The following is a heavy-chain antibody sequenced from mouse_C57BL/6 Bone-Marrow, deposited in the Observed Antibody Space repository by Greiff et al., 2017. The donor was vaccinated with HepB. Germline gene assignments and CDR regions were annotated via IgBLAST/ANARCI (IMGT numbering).Heavy chain of an antibody. Sequence: EVKLVESGGGLVKPGGSLKLSCAASGFTFSSYAMSWVRQTPEKRLEWVATISDGGSYTYYPDNVKGRFTISRDNAKNNLYLQMSHLKSEDTAMYYCAREPYSSSEAWCVYRGAGTLVSVSA. V-gene: IGHV5-4*01. CDR3: AREPYSSSEAWCVY. D-gene: IGHD1-1*01. CDR1: GFTFSSYA. J-gene: IGHJ3*01. CDR2: ISDGGSYT.